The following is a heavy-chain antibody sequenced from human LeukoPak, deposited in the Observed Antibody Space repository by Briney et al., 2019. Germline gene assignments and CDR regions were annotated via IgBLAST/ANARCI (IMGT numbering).Heavy chain of an antibody. CDR1: GFTFSSYG. CDR3: AKARFPYYYGSGSYRPRPDY. CDR2: ISGSGGST. J-gene: IGHJ4*02. V-gene: IGHV3-23*01. Sequence: PGGSLRLSCAASGFTFSSYGMSWVRQAPGKGLEWVSAISGSGGSTYYADSVKGRFTISRDNSKNTLYLQMNSLRAEDTAVYYCAKARFPYYYGSGSYRPRPDYWGQGTLVTVSS. D-gene: IGHD3-10*01.